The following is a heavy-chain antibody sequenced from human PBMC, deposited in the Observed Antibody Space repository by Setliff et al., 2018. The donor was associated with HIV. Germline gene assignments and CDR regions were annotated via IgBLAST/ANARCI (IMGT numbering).Heavy chain of an antibody. CDR1: GFTFSNFW. CDR2: IKEDGSET. CDR3: ARDATRGGDFDF. V-gene: IGHV3-7*01. D-gene: IGHD1-26*01. J-gene: IGHJ4*02. Sequence: QPGGSLRLSCATSGFTFSNFWMTWVRQAPGKGLEWVANIKEDGSETFYVDSVKGRFTMSRDNAKNLVYLEMNSLKVEDTAVYYCARDATRGGDFDFWGQGTLVTVSS.